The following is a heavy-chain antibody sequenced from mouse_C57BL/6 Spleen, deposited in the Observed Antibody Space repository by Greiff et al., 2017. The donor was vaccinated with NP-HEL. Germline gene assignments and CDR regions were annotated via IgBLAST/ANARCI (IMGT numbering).Heavy chain of an antibody. D-gene: IGHD2-3*01. CDR3: ARDYDGYWGYFDY. CDR2: ISYDGSN. J-gene: IGHJ2*01. V-gene: IGHV3-6*01. Sequence: DVQLQESGPGLVKPSQSLSLTCSVTGYSITSGYYWNWIRQFPGNKLEWMGYISYDGSNNYNPSLKNRISITRDTSKNQFFLKLNSVTTEDTATYYCARDYDGYWGYFDYWGQGTTLTVSS. CDR1: GYSITSGYY.